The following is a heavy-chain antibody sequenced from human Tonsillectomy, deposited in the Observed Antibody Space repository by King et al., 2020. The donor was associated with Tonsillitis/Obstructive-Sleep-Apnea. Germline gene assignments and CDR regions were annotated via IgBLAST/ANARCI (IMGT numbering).Heavy chain of an antibody. D-gene: IGHD2-8*02. Sequence: VQLVESGGGLVKPGGSLRLTCAASGFPFTDYYMSWIRQAPGKGLERASFISSSGSTIYYADSVKGRFTISRDNAKNSLYLQMNGLRAEDTAMYYCATDLLAFDFWGQGTLVTVSS. CDR1: GFPFTDYY. CDR2: ISSSGSTI. J-gene: IGHJ4*02. V-gene: IGHV3-11*01. CDR3: ATDLLAFDF.